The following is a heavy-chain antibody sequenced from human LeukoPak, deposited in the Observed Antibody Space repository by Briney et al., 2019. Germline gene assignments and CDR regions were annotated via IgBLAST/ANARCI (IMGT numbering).Heavy chain of an antibody. CDR1: GGSIRSYY. Sequence: SETLSLTCTVSGGSIRSYYWSWIRQAPGKGLEWIGFISYSGYTSYSPSLKSRVAISVDTSKSQFSLRLSPLTAADTAIYYCARGRNDNGGMFFDSWSQGTLVTVSS. V-gene: IGHV4-59*01. J-gene: IGHJ4*02. D-gene: IGHD4-23*01. CDR2: ISYSGYT. CDR3: ARGRNDNGGMFFDS.